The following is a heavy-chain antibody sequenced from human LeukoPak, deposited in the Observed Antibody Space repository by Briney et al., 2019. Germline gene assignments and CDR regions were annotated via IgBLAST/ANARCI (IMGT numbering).Heavy chain of an antibody. V-gene: IGHV3-23*01. CDR2: ISGSGGSA. CDR1: GFTFKNFD. Sequence: PGGSLRLSCAASGFTFKNFDMGWLRQAPEKGLEWVSVISGSGGSANYADSVKGRFTISRDNSKNTLYLQMNSLRVEDTAIYYCAKISSGWTYFDQWGQGTPVTVTS. D-gene: IGHD6-19*01. J-gene: IGHJ4*02. CDR3: AKISSGWTYFDQ.